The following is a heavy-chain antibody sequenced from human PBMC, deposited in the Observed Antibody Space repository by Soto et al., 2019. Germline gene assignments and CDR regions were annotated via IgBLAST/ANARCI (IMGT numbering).Heavy chain of an antibody. CDR3: AGTTSHQWYYMDV. CDR1: GNSVSSKSAA. CDR2: TYYRSRWYN. Sequence: SQTLSLTCAISGNSVSSKSAAWNWIRLSPSRGLEWLARTYYRSRWYNDYAVFVRSRITVNPDTSKNQFSLQLTSATPEDTAVYYCAGTTSHQWYYMDVWGKGTTVTVSS. J-gene: IGHJ6*03. V-gene: IGHV6-1*01. D-gene: IGHD1-7*01.